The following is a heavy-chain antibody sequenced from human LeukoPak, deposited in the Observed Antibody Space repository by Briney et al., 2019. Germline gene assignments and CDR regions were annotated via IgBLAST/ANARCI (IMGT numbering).Heavy chain of an antibody. D-gene: IGHD5-18*01. V-gene: IGHV4-4*07. CDR2: IYTSGST. CDR3: ARRAVDTAMVGYYYGMDV. Sequence: SETLSLTCTVSGGSISSYYWSWIRQPAGKGLEWIGRIYTSGSTNYNPSLKSRVTISVDTSKNQFSLKLSSVTAADTAVYYCARRAVDTAMVGYYYGMDVWGQGTTVTVSS. J-gene: IGHJ6*02. CDR1: GGSISSYY.